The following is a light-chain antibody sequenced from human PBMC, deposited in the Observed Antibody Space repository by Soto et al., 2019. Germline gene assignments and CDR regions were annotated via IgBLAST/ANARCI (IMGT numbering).Light chain of an antibody. CDR1: PGISSY. J-gene: IGKJ3*01. CDR3: QQLNSYPPFT. Sequence: IQLTQSPSSLSASVGDRVTITCRASPGISSYLAWYQQKPGKAPKLLIYAASTLQSGVPSRFRGSGSGTDFTLTISSLQPEDFATYYCQQLNSYPPFTFGPGTKVDIK. CDR2: AAS. V-gene: IGKV1-9*01.